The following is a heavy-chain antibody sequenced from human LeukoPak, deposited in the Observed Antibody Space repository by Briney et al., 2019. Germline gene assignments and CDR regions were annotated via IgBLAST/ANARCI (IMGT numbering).Heavy chain of an antibody. CDR2: IYHSGST. V-gene: IGHV4-30-2*01. CDR1: GGSISSGGYY. D-gene: IGHD2-2*03. CDR3: ARNGYCSSTSCYRESLSGAFDI. J-gene: IGHJ3*02. Sequence: SETLSLTCTVSGGSISSGGYYWSWIRQPPGKGLEWLGYIYHSGSTYYNPSLKSRVTISVDRSKNQFSLKLSSVTAADTAVYYCARNGYCSSTSCYRESLSGAFDIWGQGTMVTVSS.